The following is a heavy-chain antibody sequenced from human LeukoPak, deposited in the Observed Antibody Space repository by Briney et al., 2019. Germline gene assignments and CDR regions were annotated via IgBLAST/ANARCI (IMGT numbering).Heavy chain of an antibody. CDR2: IKHDGSEE. CDR1: GFILSGYF. CDR3: ARDIYSSGWHFDY. V-gene: IGHV3-7*01. J-gene: IGHJ4*02. Sequence: GGSLRLSCAASGFILSGYFMSWVRQAPGKGLEWVASIKHDGSEEYYVDSVRGRFTISRDNTKSSLYLQMSSLRAEDTAVYYCARDIYSSGWHFDYWGQGTLVTVSS. D-gene: IGHD6-19*01.